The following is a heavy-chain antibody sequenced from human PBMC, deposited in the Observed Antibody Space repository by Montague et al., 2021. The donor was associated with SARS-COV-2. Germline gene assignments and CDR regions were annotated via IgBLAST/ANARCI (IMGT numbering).Heavy chain of an antibody. CDR1: GGSISSYS. CDR3: ARPTLYISRWWYNWYFDL. Sequence: SETLSLTCTVPGGSISSYSWSWIRQPAGKGLEWIGRFYTAGSTNYNPSLKSRVTISVDTSKNQFSLKLTSVTAADTAVYYCARPTLYISRWWYNWYFDLWGRGTPVTVSS. V-gene: IGHV4-4*07. D-gene: IGHD6-19*01. J-gene: IGHJ2*01. CDR2: FYTAGST.